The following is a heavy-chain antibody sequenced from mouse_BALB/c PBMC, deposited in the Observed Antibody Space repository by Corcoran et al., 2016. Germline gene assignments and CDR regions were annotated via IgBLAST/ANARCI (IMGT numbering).Heavy chain of an antibody. D-gene: IGHD4-1*01. V-gene: IGHV14-3*02. CDR1: GFNIKDTY. Sequence: EVQLQQSGAELVKPGASVKLSCTASGFNIKDTYMHWVKQRPEQGLEWIGRIDPANGNTKYDPKFQGKATITADTSSNTAYLQLSSLTSEDTAVYYCANWDWYFDVWGGGTTVTVSS. CDR2: IDPANGNT. CDR3: ANWDWYFDV. J-gene: IGHJ1*01.